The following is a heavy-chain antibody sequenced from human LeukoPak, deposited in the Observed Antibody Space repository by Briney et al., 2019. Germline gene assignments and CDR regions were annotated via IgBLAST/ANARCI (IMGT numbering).Heavy chain of an antibody. Sequence: SETLSLTCTVSGGSISSYYWSWIRQPPGKGLEWIGYIYYSGSTNYNPSLKSRVTMSIDTSKNQFSLKLSSVTAADTAVYYCARLSVKVYWGQGTLVTVSS. CDR3: ARLSVKVY. D-gene: IGHD5/OR15-5a*01. V-gene: IGHV4-59*12. CDR1: GGSISSYY. J-gene: IGHJ4*02. CDR2: IYYSGST.